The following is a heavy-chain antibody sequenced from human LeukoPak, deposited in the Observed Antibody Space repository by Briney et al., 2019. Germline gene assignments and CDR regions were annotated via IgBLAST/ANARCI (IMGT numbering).Heavy chain of an antibody. CDR1: GFTFSSYG. J-gene: IGHJ4*02. D-gene: IGHD1-14*01. CDR2: IRYDGSNQ. Sequence: GGSLRLSCAASGFTFSSYGMHWVRQAPGKGLEWVAFIRYDGSNQYYADSVKGRFTISRDNSKNTMYLQMNSLRPEDTAVYYCALRNRGYWGQGTLVTVSS. V-gene: IGHV3-30*02. CDR3: ALRNRGY.